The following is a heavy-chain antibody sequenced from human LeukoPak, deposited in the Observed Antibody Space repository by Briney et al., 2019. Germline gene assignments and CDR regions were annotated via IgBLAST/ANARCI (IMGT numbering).Heavy chain of an antibody. J-gene: IGHJ1*01. CDR1: GVSSINYG. V-gene: IGHV3-30*02. CDR3: ATDRAELALGSPPYFQH. CDR2: IMYDGGSK. Sequence: GGSLLRSSAAAGVSSINYGMHRVGRAPAKGREGGALIMYDGGSKYYADSVKGRFTISRDNFKNTLYLQMNSLRAEDTAVYYCATDRAELALGSPPYFQHWGQGTLVTVS. D-gene: IGHD6-13*01.